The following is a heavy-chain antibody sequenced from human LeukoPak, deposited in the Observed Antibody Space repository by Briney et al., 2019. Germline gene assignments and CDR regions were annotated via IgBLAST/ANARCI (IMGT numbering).Heavy chain of an antibody. CDR3: TSLATYSSSWTDY. CDR1: GFTFSSYW. Sequence: GGSLRLSCAASGFTFSSYWMSWVRQAPGKGLEWVANMKQDGSEKYYVDSVKGRFTISRDNAKNSLYLQMNSLRAEDTAVYYCTSLATYSSSWTDYWGQGTLVTVSS. CDR2: MKQDGSEK. J-gene: IGHJ4*02. V-gene: IGHV3-7*01. D-gene: IGHD6-13*01.